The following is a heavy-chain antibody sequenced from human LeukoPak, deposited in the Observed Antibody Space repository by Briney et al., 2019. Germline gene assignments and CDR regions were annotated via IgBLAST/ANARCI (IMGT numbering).Heavy chain of an antibody. CDR3: AIERALIGVPIFDF. CDR1: GFTFSNYG. D-gene: IGHD2-8*01. CDR2: ISGGDGRT. Sequence: PGGSLRLSCVASGFTFSNYGMSWVRQAPGRGLEWVSGISGGDGRTFYADSVKGRFTISRDSSKNTLYLQMNSLRAEDTAVYYCAIERALIGVPIFDFWGQGTLVTVSS. V-gene: IGHV3-23*01. J-gene: IGHJ4*02.